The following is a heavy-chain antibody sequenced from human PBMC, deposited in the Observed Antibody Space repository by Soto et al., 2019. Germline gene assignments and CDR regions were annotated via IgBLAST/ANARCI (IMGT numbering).Heavy chain of an antibody. CDR1: GFTFSSYA. V-gene: IGHV3-23*01. D-gene: IGHD3-9*01. J-gene: IGHJ4*02. CDR3: AKTYYDILTGYSVFDY. Sequence: EVQLLESGGGLVQPGGSLRLSCAASGFTFSSYAMSWVRQAPGKGLEWVSAISGSGGSTYYADSVKGRFTISRDNSKNTLYLQMNRLRAEDTAVYYCAKTYYDILTGYSVFDYWGQGTLVTVSS. CDR2: ISGSGGST.